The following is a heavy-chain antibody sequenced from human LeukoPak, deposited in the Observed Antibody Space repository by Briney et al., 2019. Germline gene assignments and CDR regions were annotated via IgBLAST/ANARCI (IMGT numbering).Heavy chain of an antibody. CDR2: IYHSGST. CDR3: ARRGIAVAGDFDY. Sequence: SETLSLTCAVSGYSISSGYYWGWIRQPPGKGLEWIGSIYHSGSTYYNPSLKSRVTISVDTSKNQFPLKLSSVTAADTAVYYCARRGIAVAGDFDYWGQGTLVTVSS. D-gene: IGHD6-19*01. CDR1: GYSISSGYY. J-gene: IGHJ4*02. V-gene: IGHV4-38-2*01.